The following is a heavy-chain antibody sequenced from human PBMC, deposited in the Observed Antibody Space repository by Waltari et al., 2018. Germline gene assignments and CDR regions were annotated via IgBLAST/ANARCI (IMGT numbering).Heavy chain of an antibody. CDR3: ARAPRGKYSGYEEYYFDY. Sequence: QVQLVQSGAEVKKPGASVKVSCKASGYTFTSYAMHWVRQAPGQRLEWMGWINAGNGNTKYSQKFQGRVTITRDTSASTAYMELSSLRSEDTAVYYCARAPRGKYSGYEEYYFDYWGQGTLVTVSS. D-gene: IGHD5-12*01. V-gene: IGHV1-3*01. CDR2: INAGNGNT. J-gene: IGHJ4*02. CDR1: GYTFTSYA.